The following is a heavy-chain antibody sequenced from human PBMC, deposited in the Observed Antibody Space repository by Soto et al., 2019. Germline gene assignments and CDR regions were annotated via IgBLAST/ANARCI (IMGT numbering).Heavy chain of an antibody. CDR2: ISYDGSNK. CDR1: GLTFSSSA. Sequence: QVQLVESGGGVVQPGRSLRLSCAASGLTFSSSAMHWVRQAPGKGLEWVALISYDGSNKYYVDSVKARFTISRDNSKNTLDLQMNSLREEDTAVYYCAAETKSYFYGMDVWGQGTTVTVSS. CDR3: AAETKSYFYGMDV. V-gene: IGHV3-30*03. J-gene: IGHJ6*02.